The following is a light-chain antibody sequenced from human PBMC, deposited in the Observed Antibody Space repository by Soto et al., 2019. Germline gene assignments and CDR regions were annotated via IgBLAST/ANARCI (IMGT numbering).Light chain of an antibody. V-gene: IGLV1-40*01. Sequence: QLVLTQPPSVSGAPGQRVTISCTGSSSNIGAGYDVHWYQQLPGTAPKLLIYGNSNRPSGVPDRFSGSKSGTSASLAITGLQAEDEADYYCQSSNSSLRVSVFGGGTKLTVL. CDR1: SSNIGAGYD. CDR3: QSSNSSLRVSV. J-gene: IGLJ2*01. CDR2: GNS.